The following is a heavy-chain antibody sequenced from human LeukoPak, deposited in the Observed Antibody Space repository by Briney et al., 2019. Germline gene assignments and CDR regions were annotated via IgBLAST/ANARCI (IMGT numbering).Heavy chain of an antibody. V-gene: IGHV1-69*01. CDR2: IIPIFGTA. Sequence: TSVKFSCRASERTFSSYAISWGRQSPGQGLEWMGGIIPIFGTANYAQKFQGRVTITADESTSTAYMELSSLRSEDTAVYYCARPYYSSGLYDAFDIWGQGTMVTVSS. CDR3: ARPYYSSGLYDAFDI. CDR1: ERTFSSYA. J-gene: IGHJ3*02. D-gene: IGHD6-19*01.